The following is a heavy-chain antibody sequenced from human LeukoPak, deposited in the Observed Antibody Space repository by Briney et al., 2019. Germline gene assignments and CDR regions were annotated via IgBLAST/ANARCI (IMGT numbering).Heavy chain of an antibody. J-gene: IGHJ4*02. V-gene: IGHV1-18*01. CDR1: GYTFTNYG. Sequence: ASVKVSCKASGYTFTNYGISWVRQAPGQGLEWKGWISAYNGNTNFAQKLQGRVTITADTSTTTAYMELRSLRSDDTVVYYCARGRYDSSPPDSWGQGTLVTVSS. CDR2: ISAYNGNT. CDR3: ARGRYDSSPPDS. D-gene: IGHD3-22*01.